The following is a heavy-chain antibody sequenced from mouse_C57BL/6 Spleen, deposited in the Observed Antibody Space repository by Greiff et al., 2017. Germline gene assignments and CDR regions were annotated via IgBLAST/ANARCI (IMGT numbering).Heavy chain of an antibody. CDR3: ARKGLSTVVATDYFDY. Sequence: QLQQSGPELVKPGASVKIPCKASGYTFTDYNMDWVKQSHGKSLEWIGDINPNNGGTIYNQKFKGKATLTVDKSSSTAYMELRSLTSEDTAVYYCARKGLSTVVATDYFDYWGQGTTLTVSS. V-gene: IGHV1-18*01. CDR1: GYTFTDYN. D-gene: IGHD1-1*01. CDR2: INPNNGGT. J-gene: IGHJ2*01.